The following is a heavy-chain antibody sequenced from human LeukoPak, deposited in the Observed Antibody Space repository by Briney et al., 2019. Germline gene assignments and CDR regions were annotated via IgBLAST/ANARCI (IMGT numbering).Heavy chain of an antibody. CDR1: GFTFSSYS. V-gene: IGHV3-21*01. CDR2: ISSSSSYI. J-gene: IGHJ4*02. CDR3: AKVYSGYDWGLFDY. Sequence: GGSLRLSCAASGFTFSSYSMNWVRQAPGKGLEWVSSISSSSSYIYYADSVKGRFTISRDNAKNTLYLQMNSLRAEDTAVYYCAKVYSGYDWGLFDYWGQGTLVTVSS. D-gene: IGHD5-12*01.